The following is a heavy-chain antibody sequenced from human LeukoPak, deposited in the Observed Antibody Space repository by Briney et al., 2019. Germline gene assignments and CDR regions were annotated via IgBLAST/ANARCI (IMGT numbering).Heavy chain of an antibody. J-gene: IGHJ3*02. CDR2: IKSKTDGGTR. V-gene: IGHV3-15*01. D-gene: IGHD6-6*01. CDR1: GFTFNNVW. Sequence: GGSLRLSCAASGFTFNNVWMSWVRQAPGTGLEWVGRIKSKTDGGTRDYAAPVKGRFTISRDDSKNTLYLQMNSLKTEDTAVYYCTTDRPSGEDAFDIWGQGTMVTVSS. CDR3: TTDRPSGEDAFDI.